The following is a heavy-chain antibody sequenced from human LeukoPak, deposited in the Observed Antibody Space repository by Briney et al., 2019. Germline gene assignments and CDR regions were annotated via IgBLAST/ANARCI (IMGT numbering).Heavy chain of an antibody. V-gene: IGHV3-23*01. J-gene: IGHJ6*03. CDR2: ISGSGVNT. CDR1: GFTFTNYA. D-gene: IGHD4-17*01. Sequence: GGALSLSCAASGFTFTNYAMSWVRQAPGKGLEWVSVISGSGVNTYYADSVKGRFTISRDNSKNTLYLQMNSLRAEDTAVYYCAKGTTVTTHYYYYMDVWGKGTTVTISS. CDR3: AKGTTVTTHYYYYMDV.